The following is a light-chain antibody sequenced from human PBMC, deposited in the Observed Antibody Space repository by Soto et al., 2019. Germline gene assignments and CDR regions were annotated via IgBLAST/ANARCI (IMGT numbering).Light chain of an antibody. CDR2: DAS. V-gene: IGKV3-11*01. CDR3: QQRDNWPWT. J-gene: IGKJ1*01. Sequence: ETVLTQSPATLSLCPGERATLSCRASQSVRSNLAWYQHKPGQAPRLLIYDASNRATGIPGRFSGSGSGTDFTLTISNLEPEDFAVYYCQQRDNWPWTFGQGAKVEIK. CDR1: QSVRSN.